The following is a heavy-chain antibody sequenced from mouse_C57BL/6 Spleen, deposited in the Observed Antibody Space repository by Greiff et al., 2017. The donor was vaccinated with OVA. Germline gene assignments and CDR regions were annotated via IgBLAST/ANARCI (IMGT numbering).Heavy chain of an antibody. Sequence: EVKLMESGAELVKPGASVKLSCTASGFNIKDYYMHWVKQRTEQGLEWIGRIDPEAGETKYAPKFQGKATITADTSSNTAYLQLSSLTSEDTAVYYCARGRDGYHGYFDVWGTGTTVTVSS. J-gene: IGHJ1*03. CDR1: GFNIKDYY. D-gene: IGHD2-3*01. CDR3: ARGRDGYHGYFDV. V-gene: IGHV14-2*01. CDR2: IDPEAGET.